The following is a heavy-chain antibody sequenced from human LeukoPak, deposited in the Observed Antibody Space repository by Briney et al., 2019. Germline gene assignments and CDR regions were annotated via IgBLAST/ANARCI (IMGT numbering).Heavy chain of an antibody. J-gene: IGHJ6*03. CDR2: TYYRSKWYN. Sequence: PSQTLSLTCAISGDSVSSNSAAWNWIRQSPSRGLEWLGRTYYRSKWYNDYAVSVKSRITINPDTSKNQFSLQLNSVTPEDTAVYYCARLRVHGDYGSFRYYYYYYMDVWGKGTTVTVSS. CDR1: GDSVSSNSAA. V-gene: IGHV6-1*01. CDR3: ARLRVHGDYGSFRYYYYYYMDV. D-gene: IGHD4-17*01.